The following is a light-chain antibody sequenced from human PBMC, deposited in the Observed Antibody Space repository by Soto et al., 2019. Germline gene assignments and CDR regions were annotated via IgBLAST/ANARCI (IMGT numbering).Light chain of an antibody. CDR3: AAWDDSLSGQV. CDR2: SNN. CDR1: SSNIGSNY. J-gene: IGLJ3*02. Sequence: QSVLTQPPSASGTPGQRVTISCSGSSSNIGSNYVYWYQQLPGTAPNLLIYSNNQRPSGVPDRFSGSKSGTSASLAISGLRSEDEADYYCAAWDDSLSGQVFGGGTKLTVL. V-gene: IGLV1-47*02.